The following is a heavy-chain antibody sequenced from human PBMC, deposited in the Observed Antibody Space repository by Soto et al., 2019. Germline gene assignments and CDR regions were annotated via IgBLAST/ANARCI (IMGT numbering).Heavy chain of an antibody. J-gene: IGHJ4*02. CDR1: GYTFTSYD. V-gene: IGHV1-8*01. Sequence: ASVKVSCKASGYTFTSYDINWVRQATGQGLEWMGWMNPNSGNTGYAQKFQGRVTMTRNTSISTAYMELSSLRSEDTAVYYCARVFPRGGVVIRRFDYWGQGTLVTVSS. D-gene: IGHD3-3*01. CDR2: MNPNSGNT. CDR3: ARVFPRGGVVIRRFDY.